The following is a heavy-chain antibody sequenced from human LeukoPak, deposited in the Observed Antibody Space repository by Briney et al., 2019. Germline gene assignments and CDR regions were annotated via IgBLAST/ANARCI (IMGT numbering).Heavy chain of an antibody. Sequence: ASVTVSCKASGYTFTTFGITWVRQAPGQGLEWMGWINTYNGNTNYAQNLQGRVTMTTATSTSTAYMELRSLTSDDTAVYYCARLGSDCGGGNCYWGQGTLVTVPS. J-gene: IGHJ4*02. CDR3: ARLGSDCGGGNCY. D-gene: IGHD2-15*01. CDR2: INTYNGNT. V-gene: IGHV1-18*04. CDR1: GYTFTTFG.